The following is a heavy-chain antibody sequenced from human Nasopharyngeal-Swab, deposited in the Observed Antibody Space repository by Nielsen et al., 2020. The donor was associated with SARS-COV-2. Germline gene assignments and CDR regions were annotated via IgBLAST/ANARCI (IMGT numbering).Heavy chain of an antibody. CDR3: AYSSSFGYFDY. Sequence: ASVKVSCKASGYTFTGYYMHWVRQAPGQGLEWMGRINPNSGGTNYAQTFQGRVTMTRDTSISTAYMELSRLRSDDTAVYYCAYSSSFGYFDYWGQGTLVTVSS. V-gene: IGHV1-2*06. J-gene: IGHJ4*02. D-gene: IGHD6-6*01. CDR2: INPNSGGT. CDR1: GYTFTGYY.